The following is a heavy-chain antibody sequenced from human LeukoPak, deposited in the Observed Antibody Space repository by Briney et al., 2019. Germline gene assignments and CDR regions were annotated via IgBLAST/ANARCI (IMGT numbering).Heavy chain of an antibody. D-gene: IGHD3-10*02. CDR3: ARDFPLGRYPDVHFDY. CDR2: IYTSGST. J-gene: IGHJ4*02. Sequence: SETLSLTCTVSGGSISSYYWSWIRQPAGKGLEWIGRIYTSGSTNYNPSLKSRVTMSVDTSKNQFSLKLSSVTAADTAVYYCARDFPLGRYPDVHFDYWGQGTLVTVSS. V-gene: IGHV4-4*07. CDR1: GGSISSYY.